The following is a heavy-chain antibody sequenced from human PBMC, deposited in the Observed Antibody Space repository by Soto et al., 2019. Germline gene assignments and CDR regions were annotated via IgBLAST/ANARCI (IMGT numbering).Heavy chain of an antibody. J-gene: IGHJ6*04. D-gene: IGHD2-15*01. CDR1: GYTFTGYY. V-gene: IGHV1-2*04. CDR2: INPNSGGT. Sequence: ASVKVSCKASGYTFTGYYMHWVRQAPGQGLEWMGWINPNSGGTNYAQKFQGWVTMTRDTSISTAYMELRRLRSDDTAVYYCARDSYCSGGSCSAGPTYYYYGMDVWGKGTTVTVSS. CDR3: ARDSYCSGGSCSAGPTYYYYGMDV.